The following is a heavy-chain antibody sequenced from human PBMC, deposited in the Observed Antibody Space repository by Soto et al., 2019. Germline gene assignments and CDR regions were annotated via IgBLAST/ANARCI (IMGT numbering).Heavy chain of an antibody. J-gene: IGHJ4*02. Sequence: EVQLVESGGGLVQPGGSLRLSCAASGFTFSSYSMNWVRQAPGKGLEWVSYISSSSSTICYADSVKGRFTISRDNAKNSLYLQMNSLRAEDTAVYYCARGGDGFWALWSPFDYWGQGTLVTVSS. V-gene: IGHV3-48*01. CDR3: ARGGDGFWALWSPFDY. CDR1: GFTFSSYS. D-gene: IGHD3-3*01. CDR2: ISSSSSTI.